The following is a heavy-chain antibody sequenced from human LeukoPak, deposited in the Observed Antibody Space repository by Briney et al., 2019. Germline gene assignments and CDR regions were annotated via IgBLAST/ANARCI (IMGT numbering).Heavy chain of an antibody. CDR1: GGSISSNHYY. Sequence: SETLSLTCTVSGGSISSNHYYWGWIRQPPGKGLEWIGSIYYSGSTHYNPSLKSRVTISVDTSKNQFSLKLSSVTAADTAVYYCARVGGSSSWYAAYYFDYWGQGTLVTVSS. J-gene: IGHJ4*02. CDR2: IYYSGST. D-gene: IGHD6-13*01. V-gene: IGHV4-39*07. CDR3: ARVGGSSSWYAAYYFDY.